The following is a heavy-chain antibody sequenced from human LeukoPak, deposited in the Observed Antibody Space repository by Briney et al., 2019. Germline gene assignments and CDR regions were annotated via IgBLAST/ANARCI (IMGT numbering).Heavy chain of an antibody. J-gene: IGHJ4*02. Sequence: SVTLSLTCTVSGGSISSYYWSWIRQPPGKGLEWIGYIFYSGSTNYNPSLKSRVPLSVDTSRNQFSLKLSTVTAADTAVYYCARGVCTNGVCPFDYWGQGTLVTVSS. D-gene: IGHD2-8*01. CDR3: ARGVCTNGVCPFDY. CDR1: GGSISSYY. V-gene: IGHV4-59*08. CDR2: IFYSGST.